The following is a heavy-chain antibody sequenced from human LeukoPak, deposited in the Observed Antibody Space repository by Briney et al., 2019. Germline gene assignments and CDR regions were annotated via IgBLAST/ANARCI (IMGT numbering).Heavy chain of an antibody. D-gene: IGHD2/OR15-2a*01. Sequence: ASVKVSCKASGYTFTGYYIHWVRQAPGQGLEWMGWINPKSGGANYAQKFQGRVTMTRDTSISTAYMELSGLRSDDTAVYYCARSNDYYLLTWAFDIWGQGTMVTVSS. CDR1: GYTFTGYY. CDR2: INPKSGGA. J-gene: IGHJ3*02. V-gene: IGHV1-2*02. CDR3: ARSNDYYLLTWAFDI.